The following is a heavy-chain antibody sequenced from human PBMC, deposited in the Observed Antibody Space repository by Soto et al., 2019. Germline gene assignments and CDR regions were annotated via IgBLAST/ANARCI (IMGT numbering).Heavy chain of an antibody. Sequence: PSETLSLTCTLCPGSIRSYYWSWSRLPPGKGLEWIGCISESGSPNYNPSLKSRVTISVETCRKQFSLTLSSVTAADTAVYYCATSEDPEYYFLCWGDGTVVTVS. V-gene: IGHV4-59*01. CDR2: ISESGSP. D-gene: IGHD3-10*01. CDR3: ATSEDPEYYFLC. CDR1: PGSIRSYY. J-gene: IGHJ4*01.